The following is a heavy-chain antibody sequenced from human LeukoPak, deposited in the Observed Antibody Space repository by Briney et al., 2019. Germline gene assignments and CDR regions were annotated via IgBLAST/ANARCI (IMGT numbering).Heavy chain of an antibody. D-gene: IGHD2-2*01. Sequence: SETLSLTCAVSGCSISSGGYSWSWIRQPPGKGLEWIGYIYHSGSTYYNPSLKSRVTISVDTSKNQFSLKLSSVTAADTAVYYCARDDCSSTGCQIDYWGQGTLVTVSS. CDR1: GCSISSGGYS. CDR3: ARDDCSSTGCQIDY. J-gene: IGHJ4*02. V-gene: IGHV4-30-2*05. CDR2: IYHSGST.